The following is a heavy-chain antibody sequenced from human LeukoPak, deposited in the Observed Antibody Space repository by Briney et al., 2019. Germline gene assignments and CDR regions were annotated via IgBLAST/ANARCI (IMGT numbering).Heavy chain of an antibody. CDR1: GYTFTGYY. J-gene: IGHJ4*02. CDR3: ARAPPYCYDSSGYYYGWDYYFDY. Sequence: ASVKVSCKTSGYTFTGYYMHWVRQAPGQGLEWMGWINPNSGGTNYAQKFQGRVTMTRDTSISTAYMELTRLRSDDTAGYYCARAPPYCYDSSGYYYGWDYYFDYWAREPWSPSPQ. V-gene: IGHV1-2*02. CDR2: INPNSGGT. D-gene: IGHD3-22*01.